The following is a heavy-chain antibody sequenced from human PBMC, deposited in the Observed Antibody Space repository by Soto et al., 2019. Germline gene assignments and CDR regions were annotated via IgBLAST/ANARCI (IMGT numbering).Heavy chain of an antibody. CDR1: GYTFTSYA. V-gene: IGHV1-3*01. CDR3: ARDREGLAYCGGDCYSVDY. D-gene: IGHD2-21*02. J-gene: IGHJ4*02. CDR2: INAGNGNT. Sequence: QVQLVQSGAEVKKPGASVKVSCKASGYTFTSYAMHWVRQVPGQRLEWMGWINAGNGNTKYSQKFQGRVTITRDTSASTAYMELSSLRSEDTAVYYCARDREGLAYCGGDCYSVDYWGQGTLVTVSS.